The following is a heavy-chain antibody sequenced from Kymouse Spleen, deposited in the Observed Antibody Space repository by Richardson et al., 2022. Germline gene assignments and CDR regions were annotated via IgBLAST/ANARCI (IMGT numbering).Heavy chain of an antibody. J-gene: IGHJ4*02. CDR2: INHSGST. Sequence: QVQLQQWGAGLLKPSETLSLTCAVYGGSFSGYYWSWIRQPPGKGLEWIGEINHSGSTNYNPSLKSRVTISVDTSKNQFSLKLSSVTAADTAVYYCARDSSSIFDYWGQGTLVTVSS. V-gene: IGHV4-34*01. CDR1: GGSFSGYY. CDR3: ARDSSSIFDY. D-gene: IGHD6-6*01.